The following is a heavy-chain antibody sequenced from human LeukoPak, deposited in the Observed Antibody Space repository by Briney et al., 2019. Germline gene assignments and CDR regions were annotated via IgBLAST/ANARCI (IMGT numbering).Heavy chain of an antibody. CDR3: ARSSDYYDSSGYYEDY. D-gene: IGHD3-22*01. CDR2: INPNSGGT. Sequence: GASVKVSCKASGYTFTGYYMHWVRQAPGQGLEWMGRINPNSGGTNYAQKFQGRVTMTRDTSISTAYMELSRLRSDDTAVYYCARSSDYYDSSGYYEDYWGQGPLVTVSS. CDR1: GYTFTGYY. V-gene: IGHV1-2*06. J-gene: IGHJ4*02.